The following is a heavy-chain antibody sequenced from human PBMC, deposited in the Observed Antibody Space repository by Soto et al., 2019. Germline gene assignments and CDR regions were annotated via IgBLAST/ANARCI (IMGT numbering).Heavy chain of an antibody. D-gene: IGHD5-18*01. CDR2: IFSNDEK. CDR1: GFSLSNARMG. J-gene: IGHJ5*02. V-gene: IGHV2-26*01. CDR3: ARIDATLWLRWGWFDP. Sequence: QVTLKESGPVLVKPTETLTLTCTVSGFSLSNARMGVSWIRQPPGKALEWLAHIFSNDEKSYSTSLKSRLTISKDTSKSQVVLTMTNMDPVDTATYYCARIDATLWLRWGWFDPWGQGTLVTVSS.